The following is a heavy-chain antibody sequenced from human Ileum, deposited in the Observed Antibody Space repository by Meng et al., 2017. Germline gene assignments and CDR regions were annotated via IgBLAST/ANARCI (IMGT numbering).Heavy chain of an antibody. J-gene: IGHJ4*02. D-gene: IGHD1-26*01. Sequence: QVQLQESGAGLVKPSGTLYLTWAGSGDSISSSGWWSWVRQPPGKGLEWIGQIYQSGSTNYHPSLKSRVTISIDRSENQLSLKLSSVTAADTAVYYCARHIVGPTPGMEYWGQGTLVTVSS. CDR1: GDSISSSGW. V-gene: IGHV4-4*02. CDR2: IYQSGST. CDR3: ARHIVGPTPGMEY.